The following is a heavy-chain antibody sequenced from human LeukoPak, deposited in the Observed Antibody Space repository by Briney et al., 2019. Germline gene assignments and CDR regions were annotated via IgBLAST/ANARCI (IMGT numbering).Heavy chain of an antibody. CDR1: GFTFDDYA. D-gene: IGHD3-22*01. CDR2: ISWSSDHI. V-gene: IGHV3-9*01. Sequence: GGSLRLSCAASGFTFDDYAKLWVRHAPGEGLEWVSSISWSSDHIGYADSVKGRFTISRDNAKNSLYMQMNSLKVEDTAFYYCAKSQFDSAGLHALDLWGQGTMVTVSS. J-gene: IGHJ3*01. CDR3: AKSQFDSAGLHALDL.